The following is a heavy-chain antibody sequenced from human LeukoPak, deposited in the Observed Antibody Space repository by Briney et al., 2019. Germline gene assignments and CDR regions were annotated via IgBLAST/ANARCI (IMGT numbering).Heavy chain of an antibody. Sequence: SGTLSLTCAVSGGSISSGGYSWSWIRQPPGKALEWIGYIYHSDSTYYNPSLKSRVNILADRSKNQFSLKLSSVTAADTAVYYCARGRLVHDAFDIWGQGTMVTVSS. CDR2: IYHSDST. V-gene: IGHV4-30-2*01. CDR3: ARGRLVHDAFDI. CDR1: GGSISSGGYS. D-gene: IGHD2-8*02. J-gene: IGHJ3*02.